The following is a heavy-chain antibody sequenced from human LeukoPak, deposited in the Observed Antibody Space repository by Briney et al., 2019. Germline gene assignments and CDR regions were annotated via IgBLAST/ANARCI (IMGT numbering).Heavy chain of an antibody. D-gene: IGHD3/OR15-3a*01. CDR3: ARQTGSGLFILP. CDR1: GVSISSSYSY. Sequence: SETLPLTCTVSGVSISSSYSYWGWIRQPPGMGLEWIGSIYYTGNAYYNASLKSQVSISIDTSKNQFSLKLTSVTAADTAVYYCARQTGSGLFILPGGQGTLVTVSS. V-gene: IGHV4-39*01. J-gene: IGHJ4*02. CDR2: IYYTGNA.